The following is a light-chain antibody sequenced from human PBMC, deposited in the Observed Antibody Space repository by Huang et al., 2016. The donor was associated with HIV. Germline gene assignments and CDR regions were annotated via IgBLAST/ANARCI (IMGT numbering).Light chain of an antibody. CDR1: RSVSRN. Sequence: EIVMTQSPATLPVSPGGRVTLSCRASRSVSRNLAWYQQKPGQAPRLLIYDASTRATGVPVRFSGSGSGTEFTLTISSLQSEDFAVYYCQQYNNWPPWTFGQGTKGKSN. CDR2: DAS. V-gene: IGKV3-15*01. CDR3: QQYNNWPPWT. J-gene: IGKJ1*01.